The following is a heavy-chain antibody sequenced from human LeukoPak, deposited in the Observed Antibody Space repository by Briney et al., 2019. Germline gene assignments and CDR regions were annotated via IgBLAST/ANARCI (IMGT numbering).Heavy chain of an antibody. Sequence: GASVKVSCKASGGTFSSYAISWVRQAPGQGLEWMGGIIPIFGTANYAQKFQGRVTITADKSTSTAYMELSRLRSDDTAVYYCARAGYYYDSSGYYTFDYWGQGTLVTVSS. V-gene: IGHV1-69*06. J-gene: IGHJ4*02. CDR1: GGTFSSYA. CDR2: IIPIFGTA. CDR3: ARAGYYYDSSGYYTFDY. D-gene: IGHD3-22*01.